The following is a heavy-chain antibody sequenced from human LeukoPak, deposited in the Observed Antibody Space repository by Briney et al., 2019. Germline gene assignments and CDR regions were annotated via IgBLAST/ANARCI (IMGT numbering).Heavy chain of an antibody. CDR1: GFSLSTSGMC. D-gene: IGHD3-10*01. CDR2: IDWDDDK. J-gene: IGHJ5*02. V-gene: IGHV2-70*01. Sequence: SGPTLVNPTQTLTLTCTFSGFSLSTSGMCVSWIRQPPGKALEWLALIDWDDDKYYSTSLKTRLTISKDTSENQVVLTMTNMDPVDTATYYCARGHYYGSGSAVSVVFDPWGQGTLVTVSS. CDR3: ARGHYYGSGSAVSVVFDP.